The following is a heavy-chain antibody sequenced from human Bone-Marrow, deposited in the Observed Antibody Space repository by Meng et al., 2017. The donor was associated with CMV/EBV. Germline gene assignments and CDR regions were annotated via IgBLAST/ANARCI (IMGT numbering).Heavy chain of an antibody. CDR3: ARGGYSGYDPGIFDY. CDR2: IIPIFGTA. CDR1: GGTFSSYA. Sequence: SVKVSCKASGGTFSSYAISWVRQAPGQGLEWMGGIIPIFGTANYAQKFQGRVTITTDESTSTAYMELSSLRSEDTAGYYCARGGYSGYDPGIFDYWGQGTLVTVSS. J-gene: IGHJ4*02. V-gene: IGHV1-69*05. D-gene: IGHD5-12*01.